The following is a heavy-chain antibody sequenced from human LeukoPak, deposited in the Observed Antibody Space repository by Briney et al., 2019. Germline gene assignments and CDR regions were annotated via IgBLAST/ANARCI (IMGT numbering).Heavy chain of an antibody. V-gene: IGHV1-2*02. CDR3: ARGEYQLDFYYMDV. D-gene: IGHD2-2*01. CDR2: INPNSGGT. J-gene: IGHJ6*03. Sequence: AASVKVSCKASGYTFTGYYMHWVRQAPGQGLEWMGWINPNSGGTNYAQKFQGRVTMTRDTSISTAYMELSRLRSDDTAVYYCARGEYQLDFYYMDVWGKGTTVTVSS. CDR1: GYTFTGYY.